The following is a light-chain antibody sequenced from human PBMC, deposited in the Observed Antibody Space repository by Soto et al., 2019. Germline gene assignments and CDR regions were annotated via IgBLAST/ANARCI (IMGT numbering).Light chain of an antibody. CDR2: EVS. J-gene: IGLJ2*01. CDR3: SSYTSGSTLVV. Sequence: QSALTQPASVSGSPGQSITISCTGTSSDVGGYNYVSWYQQHPGKAPKLMIYEVSHRPSGVSDRFSGSKSGNTASLTISGLQVEDEAEYYCSSYTSGSTLVVFGGGTKLTVL. CDR1: SSDVGGYNY. V-gene: IGLV2-14*01.